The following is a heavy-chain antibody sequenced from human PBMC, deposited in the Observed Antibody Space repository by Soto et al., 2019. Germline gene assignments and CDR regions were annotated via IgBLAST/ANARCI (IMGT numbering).Heavy chain of an antibody. D-gene: IGHD1-7*01. J-gene: IGHJ4*02. CDR2: IYHSGNT. Sequence: SETLSLTCTVSGGPITSGHYYWSWIRQHPGKGLEWLGHIYHSGNTYYNPSLKSRMTMSVDTSTNQFSLNLSSVTAADTAVYYCARGNFGYDYWGQGAQVT. CDR3: ARGNFGYDY. CDR1: GGPITSGHYY. V-gene: IGHV4-31*02.